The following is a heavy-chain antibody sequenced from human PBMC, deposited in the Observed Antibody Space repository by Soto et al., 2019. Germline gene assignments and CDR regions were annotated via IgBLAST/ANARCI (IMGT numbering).Heavy chain of an antibody. D-gene: IGHD2-15*01. CDR3: ARRQLLSTGDSGFVHDF. CDR2: IGNSGGS. J-gene: IGHJ4*02. CDR1: GGSISGGGYY. V-gene: IGHV4-31*01. Sequence: VPLQESGPGLVDPSQTLTLTSTVSGGSISGGGYYWSWIRQHPGTGLWWIGYIGNSGGSDYNPSRKSQVIISVDTSEKPFSLKRNSVTAADTAGYYCARRQLLSTGDSGFVHDFWGQGALATVSS.